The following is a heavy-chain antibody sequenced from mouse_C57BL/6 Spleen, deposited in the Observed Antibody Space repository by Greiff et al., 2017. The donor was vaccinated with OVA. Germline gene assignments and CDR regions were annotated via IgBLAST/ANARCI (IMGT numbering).Heavy chain of an antibody. CDR3: TSEGTGDFDY. CDR1: GYTFTDYE. V-gene: IGHV1-15*01. CDR2: IDPETGGT. D-gene: IGHD4-1*01. J-gene: IGHJ2*01. Sequence: VQLQQSGAELVRPGASVTLSCKASGYTFTDYEMHWVKQTPVHGLEWIGAIDPETGGTAYNQKFKGKATLTADKSSSTAYMELSSLTSEDSAVYYCTSEGTGDFDYWGQGTTLTVSS.